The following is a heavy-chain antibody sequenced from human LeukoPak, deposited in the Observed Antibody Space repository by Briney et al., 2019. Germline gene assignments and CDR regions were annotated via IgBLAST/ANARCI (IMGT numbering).Heavy chain of an antibody. D-gene: IGHD3-9*01. V-gene: IGHV1-46*01. Sequence: ASVKVSCKASGYTFTSYYMHWVRQAPGQGLEWMGIINPSGGSTSYAQKFQGRVTMTRDTSTSTVYMELSSLRSEDTAVYYCARAYYDILTGYYRVLFDYWGQGNLVTVSS. CDR3: ARAYYDILTGYYRVLFDY. J-gene: IGHJ4*02. CDR1: GYTFTSYY. CDR2: INPSGGST.